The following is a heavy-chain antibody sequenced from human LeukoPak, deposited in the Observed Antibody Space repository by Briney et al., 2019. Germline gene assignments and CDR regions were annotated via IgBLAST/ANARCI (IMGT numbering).Heavy chain of an antibody. V-gene: IGHV4-4*02. CDR2: IYHSGST. D-gene: IGHD3-16*01. CDR1: GGSISSSNW. J-gene: IGHJ4*01. CDR3: ARVSWAYAYLWGSDYFDY. Sequence: SETLSLTCAVSGGSISSSNWWSWVRQPPGKGLEWIGEIYHSGSTNYNPSLKSRVTISVDKSKNQFSLKLSSVTAADTAVYYCARVSWAYAYLWGSDYFDYWGHGTLVTVSS.